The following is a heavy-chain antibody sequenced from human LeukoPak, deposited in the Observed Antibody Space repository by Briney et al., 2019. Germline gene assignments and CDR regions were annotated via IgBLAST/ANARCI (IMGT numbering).Heavy chain of an antibody. CDR1: GGAFSSYA. CDR2: IIPIFGTA. CDR3: AREREYSSSSKGFDY. J-gene: IGHJ4*02. Sequence: ASVKVSCKASGGAFSSYAISWVRQAPGQGLEWMGGIIPIFGTANYAQKFQGRVTITTDESTSTAYMELSSLRSEDTAVYYCAREREYSSSSKGFDYWGQGTLVTVSS. D-gene: IGHD6-6*01. V-gene: IGHV1-69*05.